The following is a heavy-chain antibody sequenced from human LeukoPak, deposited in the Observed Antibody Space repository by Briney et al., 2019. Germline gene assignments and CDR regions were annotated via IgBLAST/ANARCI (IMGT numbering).Heavy chain of an antibody. V-gene: IGHV3-21*01. CDR2: ISSSSSYI. D-gene: IGHD2-2*01. CDR1: GFTFSSYS. Sequence: PGGSLRLSCAASGFTFSSYSMNWVRQAPGKGLEWASSISSSSSYIYYADSVKGRFTISRDNAKNSLYLQMNSLRAEDTAVYYCARETDIVVVPAATFIDPWGQGTLVTVSS. CDR3: ARETDIVVVPAATFIDP. J-gene: IGHJ5*02.